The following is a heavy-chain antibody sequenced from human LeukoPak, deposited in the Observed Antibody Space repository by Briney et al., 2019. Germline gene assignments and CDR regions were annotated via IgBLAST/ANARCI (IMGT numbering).Heavy chain of an antibody. CDR1: GFTFSSYW. J-gene: IGHJ4*02. CDR2: IKQDGSEK. V-gene: IGHV3-7*01. Sequence: GGSLRLSCAASGFTFSSYWMSWVCQAPGKGLGWVANIKQDGSEKYYVDSVKGRFTISRDNAKNSLYLQMNSLRAEDTAVYYCARDSPEAAAGNGYYFDYWGQGTLVTVSS. D-gene: IGHD6-13*01. CDR3: ARDSPEAAAGNGYYFDY.